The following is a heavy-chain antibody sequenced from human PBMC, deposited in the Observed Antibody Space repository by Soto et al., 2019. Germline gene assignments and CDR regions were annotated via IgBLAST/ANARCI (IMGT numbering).Heavy chain of an antibody. D-gene: IGHD2-8*01. CDR2: IYYSGST. J-gene: IGHJ5*02. CDR1: GGNISSYC. CDR3: GRSRTDYCTNGVCYVSDP. Sequence: SVTKSLTCTVAGGNISSYCVSWIRQPPGKGLEWIGYIYYSGSTNYNPSLKSRVTISVDTSKNQFSLKLSSVTAADTAVYYCGRSRTDYCTNGVCYVSDPRGQGTLVTVSS. V-gene: IGHV4-59*08.